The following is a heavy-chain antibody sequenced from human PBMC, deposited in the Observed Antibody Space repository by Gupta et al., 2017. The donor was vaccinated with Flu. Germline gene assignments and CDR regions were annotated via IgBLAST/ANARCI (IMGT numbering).Heavy chain of an antibody. V-gene: IGHV1-2*06. Sequence: YIHWVRQAHGQGLEWMGRNNPNSGGTKYAQKFQGRVTMTSDTSINTAYMELSSLRSDDTAIYYCARVQYCSTTSCYEPFDSWGQGTQVSVSS. J-gene: IGHJ4*02. CDR3: ARVQYCSTTSCYEPFDS. D-gene: IGHD2-2*01. CDR1: Y. CDR2: NNPNSGGT.